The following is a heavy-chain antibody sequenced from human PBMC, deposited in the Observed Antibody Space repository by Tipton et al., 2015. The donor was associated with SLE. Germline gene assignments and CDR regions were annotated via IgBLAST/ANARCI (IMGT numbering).Heavy chain of an antibody. J-gene: IGHJ5*02. D-gene: IGHD6-13*01. CDR1: GYSLTSGDY. V-gene: IGHV4-38-2*02. CDR3: ARDPYDSTWRNGWFDP. Sequence: TLSLTCAVSGYSLTSGDYWGWIRQPPGKGLGGVGSLYPRGSTYYNPSLKSRVTISTDTSKNEIYLKLTSVTATDTAVYFCARDPYDSTWRNGWFDPWGQGTLVTVSS. CDR2: LYPRGST.